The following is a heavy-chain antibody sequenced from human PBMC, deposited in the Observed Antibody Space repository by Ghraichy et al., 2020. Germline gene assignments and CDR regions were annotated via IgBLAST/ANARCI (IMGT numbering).Heavy chain of an antibody. CDR1: GFIFSTST. V-gene: IGHV3-30-3*01. Sequence: GGSLRLSCAASGFIFSTSTMHWVRQAPGKGLEWVAVISYDGTNDYYADSVQGRFTISRDNSKNTLYLQMNSLRADDTAVYYCARDLVYCSAHTCKDYWSQGTLVAISS. CDR3: ARDLVYCSAHTCKDY. D-gene: IGHD2-15*01. CDR2: ISYDGTND. J-gene: IGHJ4*02.